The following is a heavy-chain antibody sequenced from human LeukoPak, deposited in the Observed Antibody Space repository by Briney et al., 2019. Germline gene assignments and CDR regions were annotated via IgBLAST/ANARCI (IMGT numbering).Heavy chain of an antibody. CDR3: ARGGFRFHS. V-gene: IGHV3-7*05. CDR1: GFTFSTYW. J-gene: IGHJ5*02. Sequence: GGSLRLSCAASGFTFSTYWMNWVRQAPGKGLEWVAIIKQDGSEEFYVDSVKGRFIISRDNAKNSLYLQMNSLRVEDTAVYYCARGGFRFHSWGQGTLVTVSS. CDR2: IKQDGSEE.